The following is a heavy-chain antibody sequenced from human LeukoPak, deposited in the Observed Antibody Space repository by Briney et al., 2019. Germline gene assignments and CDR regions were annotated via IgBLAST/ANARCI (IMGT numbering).Heavy chain of an antibody. CDR3: ATGPSMVRGAFDY. D-gene: IGHD3-10*01. J-gene: IGHJ4*02. V-gene: IGHV1-24*01. CDR2: FDPEDGET. CDR1: GYTLTELS. Sequence: ASVKVSCKVSGYTLTELSMHWVRQAPGKGLEWMGGFDPEDGETIYAQKFQGRVTMTEDTSTDTAYMELSSLRSEDTAVCYCATGPSMVRGAFDYWGQGTLVTVSS.